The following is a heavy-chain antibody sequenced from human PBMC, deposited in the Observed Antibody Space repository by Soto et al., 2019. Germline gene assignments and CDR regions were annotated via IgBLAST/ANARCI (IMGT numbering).Heavy chain of an antibody. D-gene: IGHD4-17*01. J-gene: IGHJ6*02. CDR2: IKSKTDGGTT. CDR3: TTDRRTTVTTDYYGMDV. CDR1: GFTFSNAW. Sequence: GGSLRLSCAASGFTFSNAWMSWVRQAPGKGLEWVGRIKSKTDGGTTDYAAPVKGRFTISRDDSKNTLYLQMNSLKTEDTAVYYCTTDRRTTVTTDYYGMDVWGQGTTVTVSS. V-gene: IGHV3-15*01.